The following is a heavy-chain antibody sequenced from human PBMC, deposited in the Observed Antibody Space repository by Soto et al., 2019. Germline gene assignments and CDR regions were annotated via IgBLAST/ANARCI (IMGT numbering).Heavy chain of an antibody. CDR2: MSPNSGAT. Sequence: ASVKVSCKASGYTFTTYDINWVRQATGQGLEWMGWMSPNSGATGYAQKFQGRVTMTRDTSISTAYMELSNLRSEDTAIYYCARNQGRYGSGSYYSVFYYGMDVWGQGTTVTVSS. CDR3: ARNQGRYGSGSYYSVFYYGMDV. CDR1: GYTFTTYD. V-gene: IGHV1-8*01. J-gene: IGHJ6*02. D-gene: IGHD3-10*01.